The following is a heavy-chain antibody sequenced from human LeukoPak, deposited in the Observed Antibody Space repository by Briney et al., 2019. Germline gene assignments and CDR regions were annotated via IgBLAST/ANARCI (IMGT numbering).Heavy chain of an antibody. V-gene: IGHV1-69*04. CDR2: IIPIFGIA. D-gene: IGHD6-19*01. J-gene: IGHJ1*01. CDR3: ARESGSGWYGDLAEYFQH. CDR1: GGTFSSYA. Sequence: ASVKVSCKASGGTFSSYAISWVRQAPGQGLEWMGRIIPIFGIANYAQKFQSRVTITADKSTSTAYMELSSLRSEDTAVYYCARESGSGWYGDLAEYFQHWGQGTLVTVSS.